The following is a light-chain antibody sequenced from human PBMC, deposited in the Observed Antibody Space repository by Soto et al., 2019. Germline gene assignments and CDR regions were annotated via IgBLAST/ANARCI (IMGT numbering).Light chain of an antibody. CDR1: QSVSNN. V-gene: IGKV3D-15*01. Sequence: EIILTQSPDTLSLSPGERAALSCRASQSVSNNLAWYQQKPGQPPRLLIFGASTRATGIPARFSGSGSEAEFALTISTLQSEDFAVYYCQQYSVWPLTFGGGTKVDNK. CDR2: GAS. CDR3: QQYSVWPLT. J-gene: IGKJ4*01.